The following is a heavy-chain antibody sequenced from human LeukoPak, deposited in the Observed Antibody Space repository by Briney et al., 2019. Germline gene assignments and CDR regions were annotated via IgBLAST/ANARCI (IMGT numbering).Heavy chain of an antibody. D-gene: IGHD6-13*01. CDR1: GGSISTYY. Sequence: SETLSLTCTVSGGSISTYYWSWIRQPPGKRLEWIAYIYYSGTTKYSPSLKSRATISVDPSKSQFSLKLRSVTAADTAVYYCARGHDYSGSSCGDWFDPWGQGTRVIVSS. V-gene: IGHV4-59*01. CDR3: ARGHDYSGSSCGDWFDP. J-gene: IGHJ5*02. CDR2: IYYSGTT.